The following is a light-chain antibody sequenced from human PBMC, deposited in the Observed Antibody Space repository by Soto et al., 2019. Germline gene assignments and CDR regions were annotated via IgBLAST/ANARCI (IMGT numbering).Light chain of an antibody. CDR2: GAS. V-gene: IGKV3-15*01. CDR1: ESLSSN. Sequence: EVVMTQSPATLSVSPGGRATLSCRASESLSSNLAWYQQKPGQAPRLLIYGASTRGTGIPARFSGRGSGTEFTLTISSLQSEDFAVYYCQQYSDWPPTFGRGTKVVIK. J-gene: IGKJ1*01. CDR3: QQYSDWPPT.